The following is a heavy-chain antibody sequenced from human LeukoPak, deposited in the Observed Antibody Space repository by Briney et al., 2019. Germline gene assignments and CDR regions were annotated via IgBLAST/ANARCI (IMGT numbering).Heavy chain of an antibody. J-gene: IGHJ6*03. CDR3: ASQETSAYYMDV. CDR1: GFTFSSYN. V-gene: IGHV3-21*01. Sequence: PGGSLRLSCAASGFTFSSYNMNWVRQAPGKGLEWVSSISSSSSYIYYADSVKGRFTISRDNAKNSLYLQVSSLRAEDTAVYYCASQETSAYYMDVWGKGTTVTVSS. CDR2: ISSSSSYI.